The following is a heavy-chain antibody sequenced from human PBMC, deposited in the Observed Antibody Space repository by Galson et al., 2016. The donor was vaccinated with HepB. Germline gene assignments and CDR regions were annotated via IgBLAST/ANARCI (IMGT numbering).Heavy chain of an antibody. J-gene: IGHJ5*02. CDR1: GYTFIGYY. CDR2: INPNNGGT. CDR3: ARVTGYCSGGSCANWFDP. Sequence: SVKVSCKASGYTFIGYYMEWVRQAPGQGLEWMGWINPNNGGTKYAQKFQGRVTMTRDTSISTAYMDLSSLRSDDTAVYYCARVTGYCSGGSCANWFDPWGQGTLVTVSS. V-gene: IGHV1-2*02. D-gene: IGHD2-15*01.